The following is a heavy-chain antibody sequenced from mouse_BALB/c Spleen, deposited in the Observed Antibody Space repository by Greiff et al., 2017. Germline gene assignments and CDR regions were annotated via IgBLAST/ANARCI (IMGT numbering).Heavy chain of an antibody. CDR3: ARGWFAD. Sequence: VQLQQSGAELVKPGASVKLSCTASGFNIKDTYMHWVKQRPEQGLEWIGRIDPANGNTKYAPKFQGKATITADTSANTAYLQLSSLTSEDTAVYDCARGWFADWGEGGRVTVSA. CDR1: GFNIKDTY. CDR2: IDPANGNT. J-gene: IGHJ3*01. V-gene: IGHV14-3*02.